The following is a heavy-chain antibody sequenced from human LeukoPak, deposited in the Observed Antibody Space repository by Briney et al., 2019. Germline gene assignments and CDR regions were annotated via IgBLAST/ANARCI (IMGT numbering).Heavy chain of an antibody. CDR3: AKDWAVTMGPSDF. D-gene: IGHD4-17*01. J-gene: IGHJ4*02. Sequence: PGGSLRLSCAASGFTFTNYGMHWVRQAPGKGLEWVAVISYDGSDKYYADSVQGRSTISRDNSKNTLYLQMNSLGPEDTAVYYCAKDWAVTMGPSDFWGQGTLVTVSS. CDR2: ISYDGSDK. CDR1: GFTFTNYG. V-gene: IGHV3-30*18.